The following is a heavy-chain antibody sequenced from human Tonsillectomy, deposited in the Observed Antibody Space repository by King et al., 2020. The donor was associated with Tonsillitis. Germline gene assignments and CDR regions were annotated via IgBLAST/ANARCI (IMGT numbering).Heavy chain of an antibody. CDR3: ARGGSPGGWYLDY. Sequence: QLVQSGGGLVKPGGSLRLSCAASGFTFSSYSMNWVRQAPGKGLEWVSSISSSSSYIFYADSVKGRFTISRDNAKNSLYLQMNRLRGEDTAVYYCARGGSPGGWYLDYWGQGTLVTVSS. J-gene: IGHJ4*02. D-gene: IGHD6-19*01. V-gene: IGHV3-21*01. CDR2: ISSSSSYI. CDR1: GFTFSSYS.